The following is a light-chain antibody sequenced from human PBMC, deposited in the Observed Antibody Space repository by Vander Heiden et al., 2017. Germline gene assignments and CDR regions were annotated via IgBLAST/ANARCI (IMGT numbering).Light chain of an antibody. CDR1: QSVLYSSNNKNY. V-gene: IGKV4-1*01. CDR2: WAS. CDR3: QQYYSTPRT. J-gene: IGKJ1*01. Sequence: DFVMAQSPDPLAVSLGERAAINCKSSQSVLYSSNNKNYLAWYQQKPGQPPKLLIYWASTRESGVPDRFVGSGSGTDFTLTISSLQAEDAAVYYCQQYYSTPRTFGQGTKVEIK.